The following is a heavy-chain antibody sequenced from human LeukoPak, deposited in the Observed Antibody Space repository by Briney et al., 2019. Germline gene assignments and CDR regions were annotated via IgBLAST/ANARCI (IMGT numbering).Heavy chain of an antibody. J-gene: IGHJ4*02. V-gene: IGHV1-2*02. CDR2: INPNSGGT. Sequence: ASVKVSCKASGYTFTGYYMHWVRQAPGQGLEWMGWINPNSGGTNYAQKFQGRVTMTRDTSISTAYMELSRLSSDDTAVYYCARDLRSSGYYAFDYWGQGTLVTVSS. CDR3: ARDLRSSGYYAFDY. CDR1: GYTFTGYY. D-gene: IGHD3-22*01.